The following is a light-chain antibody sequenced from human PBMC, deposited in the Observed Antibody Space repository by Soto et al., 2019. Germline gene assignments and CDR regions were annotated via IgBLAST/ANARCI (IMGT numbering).Light chain of an antibody. Sequence: DIQMTQSPSTLSASVGDRVTITCRASQSVRNFLAWYQQKPGKAPKVVVYDASNLESGVPSRFSGSGSGTEFTLTISSLHPDDFATYYCQQDDDYWTFGPGTKVEVK. CDR3: QQDDDYWT. J-gene: IGKJ1*01. CDR2: DAS. CDR1: QSVRNF. V-gene: IGKV1-5*01.